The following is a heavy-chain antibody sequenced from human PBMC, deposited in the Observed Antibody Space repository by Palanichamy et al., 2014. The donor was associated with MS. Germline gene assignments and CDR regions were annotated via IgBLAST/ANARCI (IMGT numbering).Heavy chain of an antibody. CDR2: INTDTGNP. J-gene: IGHJ6*02. CDR3: ARAFPYFYSGMDV. V-gene: IGHV7-4-1*04. D-gene: IGHD2-21*01. CDR1: GYTFTTSA. Sequence: QVXLVQSGSELKKPGASVKVSCKASGYTFTTSAINWVRQAPGQGLEWMGWINTDTGNPTYAQGFTGRFVLSLDTSVSMAFLQINSLRADDTAIYFCARAFPYFYSGMDVWGQGTTVTVSS.